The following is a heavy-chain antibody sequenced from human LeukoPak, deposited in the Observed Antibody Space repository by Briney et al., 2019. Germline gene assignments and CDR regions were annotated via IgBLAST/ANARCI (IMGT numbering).Heavy chain of an antibody. CDR2: IKTKTDGVTT. D-gene: IGHD1-1*01. CDR1: SFTFSNVW. J-gene: IGHJ4*02. V-gene: IGHV3-15*01. CDR3: VTRVKSTGDY. Sequence: KPGGSLILSCDASSFTFSNVWMNWVRPAPGKGLEWIGLIKTKTDGVTTEYAAPVKGRFTISRDDSKNTVYLQMNSLKTEDTALYYCVTRVKSTGDYWGQGTLVTVSS.